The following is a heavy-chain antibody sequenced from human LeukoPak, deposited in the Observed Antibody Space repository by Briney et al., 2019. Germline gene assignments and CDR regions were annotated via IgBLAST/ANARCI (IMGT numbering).Heavy chain of an antibody. CDR3: ARDYYGSGSYY. Sequence: GGSLRLSCAAPGFTISSNYMSWVRQAQGKGLEWVSVIYSGGSTYYADSVKGRFTISRDNSKNTLYLQMNSLRAEDTAVYYCARDYYGSGSYYWGQGTLVTVSS. J-gene: IGHJ4*02. CDR2: IYSGGST. V-gene: IGHV3-53*01. CDR1: GFTISSNY. D-gene: IGHD3-10*01.